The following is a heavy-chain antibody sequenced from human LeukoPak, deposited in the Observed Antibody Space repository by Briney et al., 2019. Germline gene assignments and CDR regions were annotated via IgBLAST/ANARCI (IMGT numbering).Heavy chain of an antibody. J-gene: IGHJ3*02. CDR3: TRVRNSNNWWGAFDI. CDR2: INPNNGNT. D-gene: IGHD2/OR15-2a*01. CDR1: GYTFGTSS. V-gene: IGHV1-18*01. Sequence: ASVKVSCKAFGYTFGTSSISWVRQAPGQRPEWMGWINPNNGNTQYARGVQGRVTMSTDTSRSTAYMELRSLRSDDTAVYYCTRVRNSNNWWGAFDIWGQGTTVTVSS.